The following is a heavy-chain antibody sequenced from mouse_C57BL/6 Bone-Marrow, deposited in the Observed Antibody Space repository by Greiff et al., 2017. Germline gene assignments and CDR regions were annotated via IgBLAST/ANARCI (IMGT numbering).Heavy chain of an antibody. CDR2: IRNKANGYTK. Sequence: EVQVVESGGGLVQPGASLRLSCAASGFTITDYYMSWVRQPPGKAPEWLALIRNKANGYTKEPSPSVKGRFTISRANPQTFLYLQMNTPEDEASATYYCIKAVGDWFADWGQGTLVTVSA. V-gene: IGHV7-4*01. CDR3: IKAVGDWFAD. CDR1: GFTITDYY. J-gene: IGHJ3*01.